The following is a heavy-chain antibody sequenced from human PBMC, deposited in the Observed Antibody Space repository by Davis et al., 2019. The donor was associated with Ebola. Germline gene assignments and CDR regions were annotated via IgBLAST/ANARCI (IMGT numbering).Heavy chain of an antibody. V-gene: IGHV3-7*01. D-gene: IGHD1-7*01. J-gene: IGHJ4*02. CDR1: GFTFTKFW. CDR2: IKDDGTDK. Sequence: PGGSLRLSCEASGFTFTKFWMSWVRQAPGKGLEWVASIKDDGTDKYYVDSVKGRFTISRDNAKNSLYLQMNSLRAEDTAVYYCSHLNWNFPRGLDSWGQGTLVTVSS. CDR3: SHLNWNFPRGLDS.